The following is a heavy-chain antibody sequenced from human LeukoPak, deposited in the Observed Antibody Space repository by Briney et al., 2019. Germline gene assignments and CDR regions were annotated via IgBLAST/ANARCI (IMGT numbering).Heavy chain of an antibody. D-gene: IGHD3-3*01. J-gene: IGHJ4*02. CDR1: GFTFSSYA. CDR2: ISYDGSNK. V-gene: IGHV3-30*04. CDR3: ARVSRGVVYFDY. Sequence: AGGSLRLSCAASGFTFSSYAMHWVRQAPGKGLEWVAVISYDGSNKYYADSVKGRFTISRDNSKNTLYLQMNSLRAEDTAVYYCARVSRGVVYFDYWGQGTLVTVSS.